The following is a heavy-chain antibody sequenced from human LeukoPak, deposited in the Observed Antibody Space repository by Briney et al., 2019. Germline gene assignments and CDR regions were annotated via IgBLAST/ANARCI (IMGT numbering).Heavy chain of an antibody. V-gene: IGHV3-21*01. J-gene: IGHJ4*02. D-gene: IGHD1-26*01. Sequence: PGGSLRLSCAASGFTFSSYGMHWVRQAPGKGLEWVSSISSSSYIYYADSVKGRFTISRDNAKNSLNLQMNSLRAEDTAVYYCAREWELLDYWGQGTLVTVSS. CDR1: GFTFSSYG. CDR2: ISSSSYI. CDR3: AREWELLDY.